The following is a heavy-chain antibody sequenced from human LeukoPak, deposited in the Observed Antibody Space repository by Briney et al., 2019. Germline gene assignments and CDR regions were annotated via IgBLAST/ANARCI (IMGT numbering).Heavy chain of an antibody. V-gene: IGHV4-39*01. Sequence: PSETLSLTCTVSGGSISGISHYWGWIRQPPGKGLEWIGSIYYSGRTNYNPSLKSRVTISADTSKNQFSLKLTSVTAADTAVYYCARHRYFFGSGSYEVDWFDPWGQGTLATVSS. CDR2: IYYSGRT. CDR1: GGSISGISHY. CDR3: ARHRYFFGSGSYEVDWFDP. D-gene: IGHD3-10*01. J-gene: IGHJ5*02.